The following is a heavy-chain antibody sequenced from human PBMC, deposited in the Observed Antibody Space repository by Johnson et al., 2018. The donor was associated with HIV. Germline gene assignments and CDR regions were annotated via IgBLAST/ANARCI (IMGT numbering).Heavy chain of an antibody. CDR2: IYSGDTT. Sequence: VQLVESGGGLVQPGGSLRLSCAASGFTVSTNYMSWIRQAPGKGLEWVSVIYSGDTTYYAGSVKGRFTISRDNSKNTLYLQMNSLRVDDTAIYYCARAYTYDAFDIWGQGTMVTVSS. CDR3: ARAYTYDAFDI. V-gene: IGHV3-66*01. D-gene: IGHD5-18*01. J-gene: IGHJ3*02. CDR1: GFTVSTNY.